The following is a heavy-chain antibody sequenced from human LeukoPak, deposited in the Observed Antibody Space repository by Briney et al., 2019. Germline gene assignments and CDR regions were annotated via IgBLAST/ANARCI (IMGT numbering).Heavy chain of an antibody. V-gene: IGHV4-59*01. CDR1: GGSFSGYY. CDR2: IYYSGST. CDR3: ARYSNYGDYYYYYMDV. D-gene: IGHD4-11*01. Sequence: SETLSLTCAVYGGSFSGYYWSWIRQPPGKGLEWIGYIYYSGSTNYNPSLKSRVTISVDTSKNQFSLKLSSVTAADTAVYYCARYSNYGDYYYYYMDVWGKGTTVTVSS. J-gene: IGHJ6*03.